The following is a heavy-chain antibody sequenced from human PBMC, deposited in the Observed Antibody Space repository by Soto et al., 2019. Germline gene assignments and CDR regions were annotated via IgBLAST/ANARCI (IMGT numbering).Heavy chain of an antibody. D-gene: IGHD3-22*01. CDR1: GDSVSSNSAA. CDR3: ARDRFLYYYDSSGYPYYFDY. CDR2: TYYRSKWYN. J-gene: IGHJ4*02. Sequence: PSQTLSLTCAISGDSVSSNSAAWNWIRPSASRCLEWLGRTYYRSKWYNDYSVSVKSRITINPDTSKNQFSLQLNSVTPEDTAVYYCARDRFLYYYDSSGYPYYFDYWGQGTLVTVSS. V-gene: IGHV6-1*01.